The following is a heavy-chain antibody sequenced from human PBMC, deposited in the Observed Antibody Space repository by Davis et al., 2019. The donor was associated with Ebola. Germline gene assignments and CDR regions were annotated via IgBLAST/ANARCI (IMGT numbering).Heavy chain of an antibody. Sequence: PGGSLRLSCAASGFTFSTYSMNWVRQVPGKGLEWVSYTSSTSTTISYADSVRGRFTISRDNAQGSLYLQMNSLRAEDTAIYYCAKDYHDYGDSTHTLDHWGQGTLVTVSS. D-gene: IGHD4-17*01. J-gene: IGHJ4*02. CDR1: GFTFSTYS. CDR3: AKDYHDYGDSTHTLDH. V-gene: IGHV3-48*04. CDR2: TSSTSTTI.